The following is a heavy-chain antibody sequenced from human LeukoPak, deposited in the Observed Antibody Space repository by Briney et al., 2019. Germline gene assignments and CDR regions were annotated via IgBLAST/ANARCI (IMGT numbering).Heavy chain of an antibody. CDR2: INHSGST. D-gene: IGHD3-22*01. J-gene: IGHJ6*02. CDR1: GGSFSGYY. Sequence: PSETLSLTCAVYGGSFSGYYWSWIRQPPGKGLEWIGEINHSGSTNYNPSLKSRVTISVDTSKNQFSLKLSSVTAADTAVYYCARARYYDSSGTYYYYGMDVWGQGTTVTVSS. CDR3: ARARYYDSSGTYYYYGMDV. V-gene: IGHV4-34*01.